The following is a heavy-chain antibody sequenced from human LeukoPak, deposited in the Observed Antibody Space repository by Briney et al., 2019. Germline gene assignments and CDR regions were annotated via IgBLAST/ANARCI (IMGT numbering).Heavy chain of an antibody. V-gene: IGHV4-59*12. J-gene: IGHJ4*02. CDR2: IYYSGST. Sequence: KTSETLSLTCTVSGGSISSYYWSWIRQPPGKGLEWIGYIYYSGSTNYNPSLKSRVTISVDTSKNQFSLKLSSVTAADTAVYYCARGAYYYDSSGYYRYFDYWGQGTLVTVSS. CDR1: GGSISSYY. CDR3: ARGAYYYDSSGYYRYFDY. D-gene: IGHD3-22*01.